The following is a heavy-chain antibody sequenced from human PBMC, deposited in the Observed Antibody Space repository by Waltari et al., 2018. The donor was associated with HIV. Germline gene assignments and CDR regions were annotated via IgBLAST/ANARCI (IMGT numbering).Heavy chain of an antibody. J-gene: IGHJ4*02. CDR1: GFTFSQYT. CDR2: INSGSSTI. V-gene: IGHV3-48*04. CDR3: ARDASYVKYDY. Sequence: EVQLVESGGGSVQPGGSLRLSCAASGFTFSQYTMHWVHQAPGKGLEWISYINSGSSTIYYADSVKGRFTISRDNAKSSLYLQINSLRAEDTAVYFCARDASYVKYDYWGQGTPVTVSS. D-gene: IGHD2-8*01.